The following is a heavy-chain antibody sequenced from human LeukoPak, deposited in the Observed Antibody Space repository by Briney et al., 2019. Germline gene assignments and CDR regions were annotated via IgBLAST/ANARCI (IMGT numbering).Heavy chain of an antibody. V-gene: IGHV3-7*01. J-gene: IGHJ6*04. Sequence: GGSLRLSCAASGFTFSSYWMSWVRQAPGKGLEWVANIKQDGSEKYYVDSVKGRFTISRDNAKNSLYLQMNGLRAEDTAVYYCAELGITMIGGVWGKGTTVTISS. CDR2: IKQDGSEK. CDR3: AELGITMIGGV. CDR1: GFTFSSYW. D-gene: IGHD3-10*02.